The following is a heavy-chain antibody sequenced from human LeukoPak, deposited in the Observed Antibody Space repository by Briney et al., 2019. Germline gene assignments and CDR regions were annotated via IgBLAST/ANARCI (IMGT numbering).Heavy chain of an antibody. CDR2: IHVSGGT. J-gene: IGHJ6*03. Sequence: SETLSLSCTVSGASISSYYWNWIRQSPGKGLEWNGYIHVSGGTSYDPSLKSRVTIAIDTSKNQFSLKLSSVTAADTAVYYCARGTSTVVTPNYYYYYSMDVWGKGTTVTVSS. CDR3: ARGTSTVVTPNYYYYYSMDV. D-gene: IGHD4-23*01. CDR1: GASISSYY. V-gene: IGHV4-4*09.